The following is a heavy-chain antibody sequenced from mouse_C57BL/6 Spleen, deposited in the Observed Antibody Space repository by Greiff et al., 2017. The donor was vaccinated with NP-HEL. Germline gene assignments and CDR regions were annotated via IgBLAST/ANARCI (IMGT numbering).Heavy chain of an antibody. CDR2: IHPNSGST. D-gene: IGHD2-3*01. CDR1: GYTFTSYW. CDR3: ARRGVTLDY. V-gene: IGHV1-64*01. Sequence: QVQLQQPGAELVKPGASVKLSCKASGYTFTSYWMHWVKQRPGQGLEWIGMIHPNSGSTNYNEKFKSKATLTVDKSSSTAYIQLSSLTSEDSAVYYSARRGVTLDYWGQGTTLTVSS. J-gene: IGHJ2*01.